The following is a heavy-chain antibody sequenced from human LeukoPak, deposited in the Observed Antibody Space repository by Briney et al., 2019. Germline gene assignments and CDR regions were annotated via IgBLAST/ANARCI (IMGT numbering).Heavy chain of an antibody. V-gene: IGHV4-4*07. J-gene: IGHJ3*02. CDR1: GGSISSYY. D-gene: IGHD2-15*01. CDR3: ARALGPHCSGGSCYKSIDAFDI. Sequence: SETLSLTCTVSGGSISSYYWSWIRQPAGKGLEWIGRIYTSGSTNYNPSLKSRVTMSVDTSKNQFSLKLGSVTAADTAVYYCARALGPHCSGGSCYKSIDAFDIWGQGTMVTVSS. CDR2: IYTSGST.